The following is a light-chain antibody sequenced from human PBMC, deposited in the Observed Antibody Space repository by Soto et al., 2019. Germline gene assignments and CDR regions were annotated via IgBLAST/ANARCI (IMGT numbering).Light chain of an antibody. Sequence: QSVLTQPPSVSGAPGQRVTISCTGSSSNIGAGYDVHWYQQLPGTAPKLLIYGNINRPSGVPDRFSGSKSDTSASLAITGLQAEDEADYYCLSYDSSLRGVVFGGGTKLT. CDR1: SSNIGAGYD. CDR2: GNI. J-gene: IGLJ2*01. V-gene: IGLV1-40*01. CDR3: LSYDSSLRGVV.